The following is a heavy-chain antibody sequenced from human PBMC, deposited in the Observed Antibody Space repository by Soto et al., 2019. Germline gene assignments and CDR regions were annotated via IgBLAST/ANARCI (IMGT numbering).Heavy chain of an antibody. Sequence: WESLKIFCKGSGYSFTSYLIGWGGQMPGKGPEWMGIIYPGASDTRYSPSFQGQVTISADKSISTAYLQWSSLKASDTAMYYCAGGGVRGVITRTRDYYGMDVWGQGTTVTVSS. CDR1: GYSFTSYL. CDR3: AGGGVRGVITRTRDYYGMDV. D-gene: IGHD3-10*01. CDR2: IYPGASDT. J-gene: IGHJ6*02. V-gene: IGHV5-51*01.